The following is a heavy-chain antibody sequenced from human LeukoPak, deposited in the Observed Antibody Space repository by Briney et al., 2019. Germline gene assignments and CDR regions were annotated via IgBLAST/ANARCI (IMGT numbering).Heavy chain of an antibody. J-gene: IGHJ4*02. V-gene: IGHV3-30*18. CDR2: ISYDGNDK. Sequence: GRSLRLSCGASGFTFRNYAMHWVRQAPGKGLEWVAFISYDGNDKYYADSVKGRFTISRDNSKNTLYLQMNSLRAEDTAVYYCAKDEPGSYSPSYCRGQGTLVTVSS. CDR1: GFTFRNYA. CDR3: AKDEPGSYSPSYC. D-gene: IGHD3-10*01.